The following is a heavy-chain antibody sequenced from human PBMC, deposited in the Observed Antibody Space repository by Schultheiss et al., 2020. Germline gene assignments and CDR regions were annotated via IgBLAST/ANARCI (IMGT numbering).Heavy chain of an antibody. CDR2: IYYSGRT. CDR1: GGSIRSSF. CDR3: ARRYSGYDDYFDY. Sequence: SATLSLTCTVSGGSIRSSFWSWIRQPPGKGLEWIGYIYYSGRTNSNPSLKSRVTISVDTSKNQFSLRLSSVTAANPAVYYCARRYSGYDDYFDYWGQGTLVTVSS. J-gene: IGHJ4*02. D-gene: IGHD5-12*01. V-gene: IGHV4-59*01.